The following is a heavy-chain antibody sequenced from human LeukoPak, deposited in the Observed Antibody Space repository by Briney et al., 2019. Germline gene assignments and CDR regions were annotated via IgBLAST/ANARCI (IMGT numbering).Heavy chain of an antibody. CDR2: MNPNSGNT. CDR3: AREGWFAP. CDR1: GYTFTSYD. J-gene: IGHJ5*02. V-gene: IGHV1-8*01. Sequence: ASLKISCKASGYTFTSYDINWVRQAPGQGLEWMGWMNPNSGNTGYAQKFQGRVTMTRNTSISTAYMELSSLTCEATAVYYCAREGWFAPWGQGTLVTVSS.